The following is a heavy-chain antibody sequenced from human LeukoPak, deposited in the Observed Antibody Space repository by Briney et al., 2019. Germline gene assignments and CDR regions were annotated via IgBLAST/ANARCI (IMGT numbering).Heavy chain of an antibody. Sequence: SQTLSLTCVISGDTVSSNSAAWNWIRQSPSRGLEWLGRTYYRSKWYNDYTVSVKSRIIINPDTSKNQFSLQLNSVTPEDTAVYYCARQVSGPGAFDVWGQGTMVTVSS. V-gene: IGHV6-1*01. J-gene: IGHJ3*01. CDR1: GDTVSSNSAA. CDR3: ARQVSGPGAFDV. CDR2: TYYRSKWYN.